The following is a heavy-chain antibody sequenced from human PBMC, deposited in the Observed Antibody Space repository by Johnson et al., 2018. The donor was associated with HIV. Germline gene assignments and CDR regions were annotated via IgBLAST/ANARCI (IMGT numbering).Heavy chain of an antibody. D-gene: IGHD1-1*01. J-gene: IGHJ3*02. CDR3: AKGAGLEPWDVFDI. CDR2: IWYDGSNR. Sequence: VQLVESGGGVVQPGRSLRLSCAASEFSFSTYAMHWVRQAPGKGLEWVAVIWYDGSNRNYADSVKGRFTISRDNSRNAMSLQMNSLRAEDTAVYYCAKGAGLEPWDVFDIWGQGTMVTVSS. CDR1: EFSFSTYA. V-gene: IGHV3-33*03.